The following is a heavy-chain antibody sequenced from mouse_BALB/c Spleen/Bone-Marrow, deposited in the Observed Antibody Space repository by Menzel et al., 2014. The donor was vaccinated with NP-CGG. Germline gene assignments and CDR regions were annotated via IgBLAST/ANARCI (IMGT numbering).Heavy chain of an antibody. D-gene: IGHD2-1*01. V-gene: IGHV1-7*01. CDR2: INPSTGYT. CDR3: ARGKPLYAMDY. CDR1: GYTFTSYW. J-gene: IGHJ4*01. Sequence: VQLQQSGAELAKPGASVKMSCKASGYTFTSYWTHWVKQRPGQGLEWIGYINPSTGYTDYNQKFNDKATLTADKSSSTAYMQLSSLTSKDSAVYYCARGKPLYAMDYLGQGTSVTVSS.